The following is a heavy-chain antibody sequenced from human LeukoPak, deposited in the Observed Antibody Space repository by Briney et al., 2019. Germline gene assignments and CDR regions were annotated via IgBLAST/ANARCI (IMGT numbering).Heavy chain of an antibody. CDR2: IYYSVST. Sequence: SQTLSLTCTVSGGSISSGGYYWSWIRQHPGKGLEWIGYIYYSVSTYYNPSLKSRVTISVDTSKNQFSLKLSSVTAADTAVYYCASITGTTRWFDPWGQGTLVTVSS. D-gene: IGHD1-7*01. J-gene: IGHJ5*02. CDR1: GGSISSGGYY. CDR3: ASITGTTRWFDP. V-gene: IGHV4-31*03.